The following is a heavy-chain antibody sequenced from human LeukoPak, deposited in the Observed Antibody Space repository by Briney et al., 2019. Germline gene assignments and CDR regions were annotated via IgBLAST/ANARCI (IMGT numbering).Heavy chain of an antibody. CDR2: MNPNSGNT. CDR3: ARGERYDFWSGYPYFDY. Sequence: ASVKVSCKASGYTFTSYDINWVRQATGQGLEWMGWMNPNSGNTGYAQKFQGRVTITRNTSISTAYMELSSLRSEDTAVYYCARGERYDFWSGYPYFDYWGQETLVTVSS. J-gene: IGHJ4*02. D-gene: IGHD3-3*01. V-gene: IGHV1-8*03. CDR1: GYTFTSYD.